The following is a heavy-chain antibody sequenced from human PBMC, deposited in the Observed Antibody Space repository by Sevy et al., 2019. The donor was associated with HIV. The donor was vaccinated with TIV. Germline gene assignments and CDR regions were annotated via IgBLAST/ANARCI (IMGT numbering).Heavy chain of an antibody. Sequence: GGSLRLSCAASGFTFITYAMNWVRQAPGKGLEWVSTIGGSGGTTYYADSVKGRFTISRDNSKNTLLLQMNSLRAEDTAIYYCAKERRVLVPAADFDYWGQGTPVTVSS. CDR2: IGGSGGTT. V-gene: IGHV3-23*01. CDR3: AKERRVLVPAADFDY. D-gene: IGHD2-2*01. CDR1: GFTFITYA. J-gene: IGHJ4*02.